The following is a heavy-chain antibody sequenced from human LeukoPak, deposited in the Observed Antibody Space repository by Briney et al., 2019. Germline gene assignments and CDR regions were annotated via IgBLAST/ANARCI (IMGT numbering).Heavy chain of an antibody. J-gene: IGHJ4*02. V-gene: IGHV6-1*01. CDR3: ARSGGSTDLDY. Sequence: QSGPRLVKPSQTLSLTCAISGDSVSSHSAAWNWSRQSSSRGLEWLGRTYYRSTWYKDYAVSVKSRLTINPDTSKNQVFLQLSSVTPEDTAVYYCARSGGSTDLDYWGQGTLVTVSS. CDR2: TYYRSTWYK. D-gene: IGHD6-25*01. CDR1: GDSVSSHSAA.